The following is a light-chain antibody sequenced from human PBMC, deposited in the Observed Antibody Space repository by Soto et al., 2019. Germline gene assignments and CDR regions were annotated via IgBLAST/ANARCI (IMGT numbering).Light chain of an antibody. CDR1: QSVSGN. CDR2: GAS. CDR3: QQYNNWPPLT. Sequence: EIVMTQSPATLSVSPGERATLSCRASQSVSGNLAWYQQKPGQAPRLLIYGASTRATGIPARFSGSGSGTEFTLTITSLQSEAFAVYYCQQYNNWPPLTFGGGTEVEIK. J-gene: IGKJ4*01. V-gene: IGKV3-15*01.